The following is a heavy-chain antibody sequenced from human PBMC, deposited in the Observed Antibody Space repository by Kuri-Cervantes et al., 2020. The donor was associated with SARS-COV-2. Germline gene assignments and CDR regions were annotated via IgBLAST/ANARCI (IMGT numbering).Heavy chain of an antibody. CDR2: IYTSGIT. Sequence: SETLSLTCTVSGGSISSYYWSWIRQPAGKGLEWIGRIYTSGITNYNPSLKSRVTISLDTSKNQFSLKLSSVTAADTAVYYCARLSVTLHFVPGDYFMDVWGKGTTVTVSS. V-gene: IGHV4-4*07. CDR1: GGSISSYY. CDR3: ARLSVTLHFVPGDYFMDV. J-gene: IGHJ6*03. D-gene: IGHD3-16*01.